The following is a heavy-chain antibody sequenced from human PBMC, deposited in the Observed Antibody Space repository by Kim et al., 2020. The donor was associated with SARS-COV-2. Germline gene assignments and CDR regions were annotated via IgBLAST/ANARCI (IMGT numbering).Heavy chain of an antibody. D-gene: IGHD7-27*01. CDR3: ARDLNWAFDY. CDR1: GFAFSDYS. J-gene: IGHJ4*02. Sequence: GGSLRLSCAASGFAFSDYSMNWVRQAPGKGLEWISCISADGRTIYYTDSVRGRFTVSRDNAKNSLYLQMSSLRHEDTALYYCARDLNWAFDYWGQGSLVPVSS. V-gene: IGHV3-48*02. CDR2: ISADGRTI.